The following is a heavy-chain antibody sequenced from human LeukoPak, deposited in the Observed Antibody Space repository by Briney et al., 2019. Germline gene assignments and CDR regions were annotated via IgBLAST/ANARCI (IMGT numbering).Heavy chain of an antibody. CDR3: ARWRGSTSERSDY. Sequence: GGSLRLSCTASGFTFSDYWMTWVRQAPGKGLEWVANIKQDGSAKYYVDSVKGRFTISRDNAKKSLYLQMDSLRVEDTATYYCARWRGSTSERSDYWGQGTLVTVSS. V-gene: IGHV3-7*01. CDR1: GFTFSDYW. D-gene: IGHD2-2*01. CDR2: IKQDGSAK. J-gene: IGHJ4*02.